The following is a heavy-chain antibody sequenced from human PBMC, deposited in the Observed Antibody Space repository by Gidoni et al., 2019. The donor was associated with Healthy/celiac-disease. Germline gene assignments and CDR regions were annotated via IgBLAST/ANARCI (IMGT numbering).Heavy chain of an antibody. J-gene: IGHJ4*02. D-gene: IGHD3-22*01. V-gene: IGHV1-69*01. Sequence: QVQLVQSGAAVKKPGSSVKVSCTASGGTFRSSAISWVRQAPGQGLEWMGGIMPIFGTANYAQKFQGRVTITADESTSTAYMELSSLRSEDTAVYYCARTASKSPYDSSGYFDYWGQGTLVTVSS. CDR1: GGTFRSSA. CDR2: IMPIFGTA. CDR3: ARTASKSPYDSSGYFDY.